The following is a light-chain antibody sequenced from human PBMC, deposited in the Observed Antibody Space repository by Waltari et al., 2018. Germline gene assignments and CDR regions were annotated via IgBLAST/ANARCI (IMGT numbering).Light chain of an antibody. V-gene: IGLV2-23*02. J-gene: IGLJ3*02. CDR1: TGIGGTSDF. CDR3: CSYVQKDIWL. Sequence: QSALTQPASVSGAPGPSITISFSAVTGIGGTSDFVSWYQHHPGKVPKRLIYEVIKRPPDISDRFTGSKSGNTASLSISGLQADDEADYYCCSYVQKDIWLFGRGTKVTVL. CDR2: EVI.